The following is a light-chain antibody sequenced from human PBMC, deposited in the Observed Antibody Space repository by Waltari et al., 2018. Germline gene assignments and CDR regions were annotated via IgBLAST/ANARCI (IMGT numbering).Light chain of an antibody. CDR3: SSFTSSSTWV. J-gene: IGLJ3*02. CDR2: DVS. Sequence: QSALTQPASVSGSPGQSITISCTGTTSDLGGYNYVSWYQQHPGKAPKLMIYDVSSRPSGISSRFSGSKFGNTASLTISGLQPEDEAYYYCSSFTSSSTWVFGGGTKLTVL. CDR1: TSDLGGYNY. V-gene: IGLV2-14*03.